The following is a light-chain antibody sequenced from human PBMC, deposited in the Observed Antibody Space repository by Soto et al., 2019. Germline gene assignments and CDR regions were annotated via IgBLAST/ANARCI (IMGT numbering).Light chain of an antibody. Sequence: QSVLTQPRSASGSPGQSVTISCTGTSGDVGGYNYVSWYQQHPGKAPKLMIYDVSKRPSGVPDRFSGSKSGNTASLTISGLQAEDEADYYCCSYAGSYVVFGTGTKVTVL. CDR1: SGDVGGYNY. CDR2: DVS. CDR3: CSYAGSYVV. J-gene: IGLJ1*01. V-gene: IGLV2-11*01.